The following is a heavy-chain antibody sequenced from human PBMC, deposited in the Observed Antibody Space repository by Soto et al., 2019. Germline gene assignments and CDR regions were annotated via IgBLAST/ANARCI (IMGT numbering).Heavy chain of an antibody. D-gene: IGHD3-10*01. J-gene: IGHJ6*02. Sequence: ASVKVSCKASGGTFSSYAISWVRQAPGQGLEWMGGIIPIFGTANYAQKFQGRVTVTADESRSTAYMELSSLRSEDTAVYYCARHYGSGSYSGEDYYYYGMDVWGQGTTVTVSS. CDR2: IIPIFGTA. CDR3: ARHYGSGSYSGEDYYYYGMDV. CDR1: GGTFSSYA. V-gene: IGHV1-69*13.